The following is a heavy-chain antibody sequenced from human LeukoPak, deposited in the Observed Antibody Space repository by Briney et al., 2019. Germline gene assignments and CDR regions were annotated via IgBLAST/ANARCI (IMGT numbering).Heavy chain of an antibody. CDR1: GFTFSSYS. D-gene: IGHD3-10*01. V-gene: IGHV3-21*01. J-gene: IGHJ6*02. CDR2: ISSSSSYI. CDR3: ARDITMVRGLIGYYYGMDV. Sequence: GGSLRLSCAASGFTFSSYSMNWVHQAPRKGLEWVSSISSSSSYIYYADSVKGRFTISRDNAKNSLYLQMNSLRDEDTAVYYCARDITMVRGLIGYYYGMDVWGQGTTVTVSS.